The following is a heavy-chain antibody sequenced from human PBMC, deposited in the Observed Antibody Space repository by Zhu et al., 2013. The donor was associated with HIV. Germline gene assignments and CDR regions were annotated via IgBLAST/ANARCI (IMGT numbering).Heavy chain of an antibody. V-gene: IGHV1-69*01. CDR3: ARNQQQLVEGVRP. CDR2: IIPIFGIA. CDR1: GYSFTGYY. D-gene: IGHD6-13*01. Sequence: QVQLVQSGAEVKKPGASVKVSCKASGYSFTGYYFHWVRQAPGQGLEWMGWIIPIFGIANYAQKFQGRVTITADESTSTAYMELSSLRSEDTAVYYCARNQQQLVEGVRPWGQGTLVTVSS. J-gene: IGHJ5*02.